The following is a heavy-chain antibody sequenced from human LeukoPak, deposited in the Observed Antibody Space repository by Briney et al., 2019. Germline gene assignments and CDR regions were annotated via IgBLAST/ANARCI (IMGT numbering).Heavy chain of an antibody. D-gene: IGHD6-19*01. V-gene: IGHV3-74*01. CDR2: INTDGSDT. J-gene: IGHJ4*02. Sequence: GGSLSLSCAASGFTFRRYWVHWVRQAPGKGPVWVSRINTDGSDTIYADSVKGRFTISRDNAKNTLFLQMNSLRAEDTAVYYCARDESVTGPTTFDYWGQGTLVTVSS. CDR3: ARDESVTGPTTFDY. CDR1: GFTFRRYW.